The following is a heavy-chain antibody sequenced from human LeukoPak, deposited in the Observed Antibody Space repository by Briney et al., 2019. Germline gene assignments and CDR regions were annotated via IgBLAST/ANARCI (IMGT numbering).Heavy chain of an antibody. CDR2: IYYSGST. CDR3: ARVGYYGSGSQTMDV. CDR1: GGSISSSTYY. V-gene: IGHV4-39*07. D-gene: IGHD3-10*01. Sequence: SETLSLTCTVSGGSISSSTYYWGWIRQPPGKGLEWIGTIYYSGSTYYNPSLKSRVTISVDTSKNQFSLKLSSVTAADTAVYYCARVGYYGSGSQTMDVWGKGTTVTVSS. J-gene: IGHJ6*03.